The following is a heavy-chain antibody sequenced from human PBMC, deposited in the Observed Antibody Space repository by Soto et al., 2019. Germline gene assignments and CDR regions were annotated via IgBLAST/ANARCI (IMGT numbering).Heavy chain of an antibody. CDR3: ATTYYYGSGNYGPGGDY. D-gene: IGHD3-10*01. Sequence: QVQLVQSGAEVKKPGSSVKVSCKASGGTFSSYAISWVRQAPGQGLEWMGGIIPIFGTANYAQKFQGRVTITADKSTSTAEMELSSLRAEDTAVYYCATTYYYGSGNYGPGGDYWGQGTLVTVSS. V-gene: IGHV1-69*06. CDR2: IIPIFGTA. CDR1: GGTFSSYA. J-gene: IGHJ4*02.